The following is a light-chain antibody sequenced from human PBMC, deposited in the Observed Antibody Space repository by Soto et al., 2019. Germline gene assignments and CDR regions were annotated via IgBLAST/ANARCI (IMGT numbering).Light chain of an antibody. CDR3: QQYYSYPFT. J-gene: IGKJ3*01. Sequence: AIRMTQSPSSLSASTGDRVTITCRPSQGISSYLAWYQQKPGKAPKLLIYAASTLQSGVPSRFSGSGSGTDFTLTISCLQSEDFATYYCQQYYSYPFTFGPGTKVDI. V-gene: IGKV1-8*01. CDR1: QGISSY. CDR2: AAS.